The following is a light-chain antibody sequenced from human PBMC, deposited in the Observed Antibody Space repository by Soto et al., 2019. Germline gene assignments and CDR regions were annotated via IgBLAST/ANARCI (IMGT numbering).Light chain of an antibody. V-gene: IGKV3-11*01. CDR2: GAS. CDR3: QQYNNWPPWT. J-gene: IGKJ1*01. Sequence: IVLTQSPGTLSLSPGERATLSCRASQSVGSSLSWYQKKPGQAPRLLFYGASNRATAIPDRFSGSGFGTDLTLTITRLETEDFAVYYCQQYNNWPPWTFGQGTKVDIK. CDR1: QSVGSS.